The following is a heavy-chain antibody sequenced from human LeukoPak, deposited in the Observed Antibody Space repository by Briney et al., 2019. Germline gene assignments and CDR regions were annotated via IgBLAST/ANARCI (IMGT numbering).Heavy chain of an antibody. Sequence: SETLSLTCTVSGDSISSYYWSWIRQPPGKGLEWIGYIYYSGSTNYNPSLKSRVTISVDTSKNRFSLKLSSVTAADTAVYYCARTPRRDILTGYPIWVFDPWGQGTLVTVSS. CDR1: GDSISSYY. J-gene: IGHJ5*02. D-gene: IGHD3-9*01. V-gene: IGHV4-59*01. CDR2: IYYSGST. CDR3: ARTPRRDILTGYPIWVFDP.